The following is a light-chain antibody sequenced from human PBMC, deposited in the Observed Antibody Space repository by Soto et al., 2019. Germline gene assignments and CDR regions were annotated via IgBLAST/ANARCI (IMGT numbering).Light chain of an antibody. CDR3: QQYNNWWT. CDR1: QSVSSS. V-gene: IGKV3-15*01. J-gene: IGKJ1*01. Sequence: EIVMTRSPATLSVSPGERATLSCRASQSVSSSLAWYQQNPGQAPRLLIYGASTRATGIPARLSGSGSGTEFTLTISSLQSEDFAVYYCQQYNNWWTFGQGTKVDIK. CDR2: GAS.